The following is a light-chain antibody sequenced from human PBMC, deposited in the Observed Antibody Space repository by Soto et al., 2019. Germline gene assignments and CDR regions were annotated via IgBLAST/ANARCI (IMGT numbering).Light chain of an antibody. CDR2: EVS. J-gene: IGLJ2*01. CDR1: SSDVGGNNY. Sequence: QSALTQPASVSGSPGQSITISCIGTSSDVGGNNYVSWYQQYPGKAPKLIISEVSDRPSGISNRFSGSTSGNTASLTISGLQAEDEADYYCSSYTSGNTLVFGGGTKLTV. V-gene: IGLV2-14*01. CDR3: SSYTSGNTLV.